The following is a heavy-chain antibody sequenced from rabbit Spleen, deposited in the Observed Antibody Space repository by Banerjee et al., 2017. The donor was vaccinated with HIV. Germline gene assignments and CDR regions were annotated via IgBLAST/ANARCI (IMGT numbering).Heavy chain of an antibody. Sequence: QEQLEESGGGLVKPEGSLTLTCKASGFSFSDRDVMCWVRQAPGKGLEWIACIYTGSSGSTAYASWAKGRFTISKTSSTTVTLQMTSLTAADTATYFCARDTGSSFSSYGMDLWGPGTLVTVS. CDR1: GFSFSDRDV. J-gene: IGHJ6*01. V-gene: IGHV1S45*01. D-gene: IGHD8-1*01. CDR3: ARDTGSSFSSYGMDL. CDR2: IYTGSSGST.